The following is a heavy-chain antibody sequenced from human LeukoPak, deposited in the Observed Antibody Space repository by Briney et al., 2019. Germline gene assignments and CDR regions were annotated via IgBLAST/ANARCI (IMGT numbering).Heavy chain of an antibody. CDR3: AKDSIVGDGTDAFDI. Sequence: GGSLRLSCAASGFTFSSYGMHWVRQAPGKGLEWVAVISYDGSNKYYADSVKGRFTISRDNSKNTLYLQMNSMRAEDTAVSYCAKDSIVGDGTDAFDIWGQGTMVTVSS. V-gene: IGHV3-30*18. J-gene: IGHJ3*02. CDR2: ISYDGSNK. CDR1: GFTFSSYG. D-gene: IGHD1-26*01.